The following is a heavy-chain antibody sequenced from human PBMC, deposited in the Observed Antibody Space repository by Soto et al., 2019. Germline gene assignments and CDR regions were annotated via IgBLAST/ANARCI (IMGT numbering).Heavy chain of an antibody. J-gene: IGHJ4*02. CDR2: ISYDGSNK. V-gene: IGHV3-30-3*01. CDR1: GFTFSSYA. D-gene: IGHD6-19*01. CDR3: ARCGQGLSIDY. Sequence: QVQLVESGGGVVQPGRSLRLSCAASGFTFSSYAMHWVRQAPGKGLEWVAVISYDGSNKYYADSVKGLFTISRDNSKNTLYMQMNSLRAEDTAVYYVARCGQGLSIDYWGQGTRVTVSS.